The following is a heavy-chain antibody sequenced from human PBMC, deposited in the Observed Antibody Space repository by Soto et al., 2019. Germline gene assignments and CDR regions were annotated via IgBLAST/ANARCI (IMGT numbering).Heavy chain of an antibody. Sequence: SGPTLVKPTQTLTLTCTFSGFSLTTSGVGVGWIRQPPGRALEWLGLIYWDDDKRYSPSLKSRLTITKDTSKNQVVLTMTNMDPVDTATYYCAHREESGSYFDYWGQGTLVTVSS. D-gene: IGHD3-10*01. J-gene: IGHJ4*02. CDR2: IYWDDDK. CDR1: GFSLTTSGVG. V-gene: IGHV2-5*02. CDR3: AHREESGSYFDY.